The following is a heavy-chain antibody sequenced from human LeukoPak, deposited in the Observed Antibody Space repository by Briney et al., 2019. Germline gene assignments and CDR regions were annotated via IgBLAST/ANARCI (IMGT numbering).Heavy chain of an antibody. CDR3: ASPAVAGTFYYGMDV. Sequence: GESLKISCKGSGYSFTNYWIGWVRQMPGKGLEWMGIIYPGDSDTKYSPSFQGQVTISADKSISTAYLQWSSLKASDTAMYYCASPAVAGTFYYGMDVWGQGTTVTVSS. D-gene: IGHD6-19*01. CDR1: GYSFTNYW. V-gene: IGHV5-51*01. J-gene: IGHJ6*02. CDR2: IYPGDSDT.